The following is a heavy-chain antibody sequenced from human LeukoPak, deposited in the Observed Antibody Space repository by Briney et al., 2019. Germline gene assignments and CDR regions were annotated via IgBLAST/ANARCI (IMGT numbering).Heavy chain of an antibody. CDR2: IYPGDSDT. D-gene: IGHD3-3*01. Sequence: GESLKISCKGSGYSFTSYWIGWVRQMPGKGLEWMGIIYPGDSDTRYSPSFQGQVTISADKSISTAYLQWSGLKASDTAMYYCARHGTLDTYYDFWSGYYGGAYYYYMDVWGKGTTVTVSS. CDR1: GYSFTSYW. J-gene: IGHJ6*03. CDR3: ARHGTLDTYYDFWSGYYGGAYYYYMDV. V-gene: IGHV5-51*01.